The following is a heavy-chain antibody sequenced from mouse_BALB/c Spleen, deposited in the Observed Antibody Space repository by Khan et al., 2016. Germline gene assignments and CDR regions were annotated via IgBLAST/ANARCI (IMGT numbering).Heavy chain of an antibody. CDR1: GYTFSRYW. CDR2: ILPGSGSR. CDR3: ARLGVTTVGYFDV. Sequence: QVRLQQSGAELMKPGASVKISCKATGYTFSRYWIEWVKQRPGHGLEWIGEILPGSGSRNYNEKFKGKATFTADTSSNTAYMQLSSLTSEDSAVYYSARLGVTTVGYFDVWGAGTTDTVSS. V-gene: IGHV1-9*01. D-gene: IGHD1-1*01. J-gene: IGHJ1*01.